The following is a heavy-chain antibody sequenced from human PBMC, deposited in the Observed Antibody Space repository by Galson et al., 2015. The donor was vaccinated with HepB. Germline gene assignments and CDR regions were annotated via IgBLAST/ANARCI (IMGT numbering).Heavy chain of an antibody. V-gene: IGHV3-49*03. D-gene: IGHD3-16*02. Sequence: SLRLSCATSGFTFADDGLTWIRQAPGKGLEWVGLIRSKTYGATTEYAASVKGRFTISRDDSKSIAYLQMNSLKIEDTALYYCTRYRHTTNWPRIHWFDPWGQGTLVSVSS. CDR1: GFTFADDG. CDR2: IRSKTYGATT. J-gene: IGHJ5*02. CDR3: TRYRHTTNWPRIHWFDP.